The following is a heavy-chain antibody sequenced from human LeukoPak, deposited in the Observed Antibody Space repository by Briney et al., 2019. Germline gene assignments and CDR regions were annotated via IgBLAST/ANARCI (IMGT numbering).Heavy chain of an antibody. J-gene: IGHJ4*02. V-gene: IGHV4-39*01. D-gene: IGHD1-26*01. CDR2: IYYSGST. Sequence: SETLSLTCTVSGGSISSSSYYWGWIRQPPGKGLEWIGSIYYSGSTYYNPSLKSRVTISVDTSKNQFSLKLSSVTAADTAVYYCARRFAGSYGIYFDHWGQGTLVTVSS. CDR1: GGSISSSSYY. CDR3: ARRFAGSYGIYFDH.